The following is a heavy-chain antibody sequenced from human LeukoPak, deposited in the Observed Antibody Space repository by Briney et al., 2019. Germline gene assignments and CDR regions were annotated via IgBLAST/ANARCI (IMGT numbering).Heavy chain of an antibody. CDR1: GYIFTGYY. D-gene: IGHD3-10*02. CDR3: ARDLMDVRGVITPENYFDY. CDR2: INPNSGGT. J-gene: IGHJ4*02. V-gene: IGHV1-2*02. Sequence: ASVKVSCKASGYIFTGYYMHWVRQAPGQGLEWMGWINPNSGGTNYAQKFQGRGTMTRDTSISTAYMELSRLRSDDTAVYYCARDLMDVRGVITPENYFDYWGQGTLVTVSS.